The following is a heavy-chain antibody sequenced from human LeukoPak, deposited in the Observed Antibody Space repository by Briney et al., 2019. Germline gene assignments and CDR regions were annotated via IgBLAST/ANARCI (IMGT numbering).Heavy chain of an antibody. CDR2: IYYSGST. V-gene: IGHV4-39*07. CDR3: ARVVVVVAATPLDFDY. D-gene: IGHD2-15*01. CDR1: GGSISSSSYY. Sequence: PSETLSLTCTVSGGSISSSSYYWGWIRQPPGKGLEWIGSIYYSGSTYYNPSLKSRVTISVDTSKNQFSLKLSSVTAADTAVYHCARVVVVVAATPLDFDYWGQGTLVTVSS. J-gene: IGHJ4*02.